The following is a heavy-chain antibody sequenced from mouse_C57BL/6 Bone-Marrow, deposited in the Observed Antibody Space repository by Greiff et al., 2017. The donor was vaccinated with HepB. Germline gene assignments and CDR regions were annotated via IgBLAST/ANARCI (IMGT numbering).Heavy chain of an antibody. Sequence: QVQLQQSGAELARPGASVKLSCKASGYTFTSYGISWVKQRTGQGLEWIGEIYPRSGNTYYNEKFKGKATLTADKSSSTAYMGLRSLTSEDSAVYFCARSRRLREAWFAYWGQGTLVTVSA. CDR1: GYTFTSYG. CDR3: ARSRRLREAWFAY. J-gene: IGHJ3*01. CDR2: IYPRSGNT. D-gene: IGHD2-4*01. V-gene: IGHV1-81*01.